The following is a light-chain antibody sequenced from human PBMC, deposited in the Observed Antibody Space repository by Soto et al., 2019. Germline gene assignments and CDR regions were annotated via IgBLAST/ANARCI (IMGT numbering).Light chain of an antibody. CDR3: ATWDDDLIGPV. CDR2: TND. CDR1: RSNIGSNF. V-gene: IGLV1-47*01. J-gene: IGLJ3*02. Sequence: QSVLTQPPSASGTPGQRVTISCSGSRSNIGSNFVYWYQQLPGTAPKLLIYTNDQRPSGVPGRFSGYKSGTSASLAISGLRSEDEADYYCATWDDDLIGPVFCGGTKLTVL.